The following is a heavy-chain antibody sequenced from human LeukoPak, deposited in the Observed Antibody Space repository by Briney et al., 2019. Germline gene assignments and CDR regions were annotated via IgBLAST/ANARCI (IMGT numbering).Heavy chain of an antibody. D-gene: IGHD2-8*02. V-gene: IGHV4-39*07. CDR1: AGSISSSSYD. J-gene: IGHJ3*02. CDR2: IYYSGST. CDR3: ARAYWADDAFDI. Sequence: SETLSLTCPLSAGSISSSSYDWGWIRQRPGKGLEWFGSIYYSGSTYYNSSLKSRVTISVDTSKNQFSLKLSSVTAADTAVYYCARAYWADDAFDIWGQGTMVTVSS.